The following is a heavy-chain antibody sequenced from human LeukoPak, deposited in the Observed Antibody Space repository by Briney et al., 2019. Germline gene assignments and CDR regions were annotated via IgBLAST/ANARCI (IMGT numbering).Heavy chain of an antibody. D-gene: IGHD1-1*01. V-gene: IGHV3-7*03. CDR2: IKEDGSRR. Sequence: GGSLRLSCTASGFSLSGYWMSWVRQAPGKGPEWLANIKEDGSRRYYSESVRGRFTISRDNSENSLYLQMNSLRAEDTAVYYCATHWRGRWGQGTLVTVSS. CDR1: GFSLSGYW. J-gene: IGHJ4*02. CDR3: ATHWRGR.